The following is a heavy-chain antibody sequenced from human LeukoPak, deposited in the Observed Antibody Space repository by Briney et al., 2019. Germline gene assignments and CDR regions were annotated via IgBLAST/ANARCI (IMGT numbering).Heavy chain of an antibody. J-gene: IGHJ4*02. Sequence: GGSLRLSCAASGFTFSSYGMHWVRQAPGKGLEWVAFIRYDGSNKYYADSVKGRFTISRDNSKNTLYLQMNSLRAEDTAVYYCSKPILVPYTAMAPRDLGHWGQGTLVTVSS. CDR2: IRYDGSNK. CDR1: GFTFSSYG. D-gene: IGHD5-18*01. CDR3: SKPILVPYTAMAPRDLGH. V-gene: IGHV3-30*02.